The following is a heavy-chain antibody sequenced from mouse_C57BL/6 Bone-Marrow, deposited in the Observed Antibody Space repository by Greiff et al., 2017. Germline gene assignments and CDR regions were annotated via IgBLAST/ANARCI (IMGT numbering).Heavy chain of an antibody. J-gene: IGHJ2*01. Sequence: VNVVESGAELVKPGASVKLSCKASGYIFTEYTIHWVKQRSGQGLEWIGWFYPGSGSIKYNERFKDKATLTADKSFNTVYMELSRLTSEDSAVYFCARHERYYDYEGYFDYWGQGTTLTVSS. CDR2: FYPGSGSI. D-gene: IGHD2-4*01. CDR1: GYIFTEYT. CDR3: ARHERYYDYEGYFDY. V-gene: IGHV1-62-2*01.